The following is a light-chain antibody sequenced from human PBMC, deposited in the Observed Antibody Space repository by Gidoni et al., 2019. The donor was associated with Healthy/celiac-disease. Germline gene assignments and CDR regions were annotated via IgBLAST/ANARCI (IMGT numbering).Light chain of an antibody. CDR2: DAS. CDR1: QSISSW. V-gene: IGKV1-5*01. Sequence: DIQMTQSPSTLSASVGDRVTITCRPSQSISSWLAWYQQKPGKAPKLLIYDASSLESGVPSSFSGSGSGTEFTLTISSLQPDDFATYYCQQYNSYQWTFXQXTKVEIK. J-gene: IGKJ1*01. CDR3: QQYNSYQWT.